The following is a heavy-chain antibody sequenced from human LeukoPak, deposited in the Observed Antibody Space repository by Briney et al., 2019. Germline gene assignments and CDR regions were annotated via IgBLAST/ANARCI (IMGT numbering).Heavy chain of an antibody. CDR2: IYTSGST. J-gene: IGHJ3*02. V-gene: IGHV4-61*02. Sequence: SQTLPLTCTVSGGSISSGSYYWSWIRQPAGKGLEWIGRIYTSGSTNYNPSLKSRVTISVDTSKNQFSLKLSSVTAADTAVYYCARAPDCSSTSCYPGSDAFDIWGQGTMVTVSS. CDR3: ARAPDCSSTSCYPGSDAFDI. D-gene: IGHD2-2*01. CDR1: GGSISSGSYY.